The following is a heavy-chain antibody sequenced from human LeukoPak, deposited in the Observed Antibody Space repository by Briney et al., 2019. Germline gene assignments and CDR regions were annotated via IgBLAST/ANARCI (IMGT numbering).Heavy chain of an antibody. CDR2: ISSSSSYI. CDR3: ARDRSGSLIAFDI. V-gene: IGHV3-21*01. Sequence: GGSLRLSCAASGFTFSSYSMNWVRQAPGKGLEWVSSISSSSSYIYYADSVKGRFTISRDNAKNSLYLQMNSLRAEDTAVYYCARDRSGSLIAFDIWGQGIMVTVSS. CDR1: GFTFSSYS. J-gene: IGHJ3*02. D-gene: IGHD3-3*01.